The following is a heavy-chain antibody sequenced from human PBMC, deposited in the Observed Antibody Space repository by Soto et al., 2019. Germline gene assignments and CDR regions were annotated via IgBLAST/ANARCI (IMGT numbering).Heavy chain of an antibody. CDR3: ARAGASRDGYKRGSSAYFDY. CDR1: GYTFTSYY. Sequence: GASVNVSCKASGYTFTSYYMHWVRQAPGQGLEWMGIINPSGGSTSYAQKFQGRVTMTRDTSTSTVYMELSSLRSEDTAVYYCARAGASRDGYKRGSSAYFDYWGQGTLVTVSS. J-gene: IGHJ4*02. D-gene: IGHD3-16*01. V-gene: IGHV1-46*01. CDR2: INPSGGST.